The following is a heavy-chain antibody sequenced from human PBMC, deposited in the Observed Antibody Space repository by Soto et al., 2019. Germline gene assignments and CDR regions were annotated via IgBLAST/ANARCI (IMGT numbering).Heavy chain of an antibody. CDR2: IIPILGIA. V-gene: IGHV1-69*02. J-gene: IGHJ4*02. Sequence: QVQLVQSGAEVKKPGSSVKVSCKASGGTFSSYTISWVRQAPGQGLEWMGRIIPILGIANYAQKFQGRVTITADKSASTAYMERSSLRSEDTAVYYCAGGGYYDRSGYFFDYWGQGTLVTVSS. D-gene: IGHD3-22*01. CDR1: GGTFSSYT. CDR3: AGGGYYDRSGYFFDY.